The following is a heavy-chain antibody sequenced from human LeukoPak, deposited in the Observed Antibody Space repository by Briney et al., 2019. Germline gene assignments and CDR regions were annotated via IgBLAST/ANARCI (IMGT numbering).Heavy chain of an antibody. CDR2: ISGSGGSK. CDR1: GFTFSSYA. CDR3: ATYYYDSSGSQ. J-gene: IGHJ4*02. V-gene: IGHV3-23*01. Sequence: XGSLRLSCAASGFTFSSYAMSWVRQAPGKGLEGVSAISGSGGSKYYADSVKGRFTISRDNYKKKLYLQMNSLRAEDTAVYYCATYYYDSSGSQWGQGTLVTVSS. D-gene: IGHD3-22*01.